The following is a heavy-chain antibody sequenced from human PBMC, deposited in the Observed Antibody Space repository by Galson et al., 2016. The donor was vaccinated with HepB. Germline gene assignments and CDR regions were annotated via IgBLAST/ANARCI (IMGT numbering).Heavy chain of an antibody. CDR1: GFTFSSYG. D-gene: IGHD3-22*01. V-gene: IGHV3-30*03. J-gene: IGHJ4*02. CDR3: ARGGYYYDSGDSPIDY. Sequence: SLRLSCAASGFTFSSYGIHWVRQAPGKGLEWVAVISYVGSNKYYADSVKGRFTISRDNSKNTLYLQVNSLGAEDTALYYCARGGYYYDSGDSPIDYWGQGTLVTVSS. CDR2: ISYVGSNK.